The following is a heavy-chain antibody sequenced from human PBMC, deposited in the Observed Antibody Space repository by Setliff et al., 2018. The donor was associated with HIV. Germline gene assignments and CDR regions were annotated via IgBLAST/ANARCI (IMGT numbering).Heavy chain of an antibody. Sequence: SETLSLTCIVSGGSISNSDFYWGWIRQSPGKGLEWIGSIYYRGATYYNPTLQSRVTISADTSKNQFYLKLTSVTAADTAIYYCARPYDSLYGWGQGVLVTVSS. V-gene: IGHV4-39*01. CDR2: IYYRGAT. D-gene: IGHD3-22*01. CDR3: ARPYDSLYG. CDR1: GGSISNSDFY. J-gene: IGHJ4*02.